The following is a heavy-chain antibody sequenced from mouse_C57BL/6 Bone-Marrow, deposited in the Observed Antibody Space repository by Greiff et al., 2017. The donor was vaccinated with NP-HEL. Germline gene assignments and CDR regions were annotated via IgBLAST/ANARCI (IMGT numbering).Heavy chain of an antibody. CDR1: GFTFSDYY. D-gene: IGHD3-2*02. Sequence: EVKLLESGGGLVQPGGSLKLSCAASGFTFSDYYMYWFRQTPEKRLEWVAYISNGGGSTYYPDTVKGRFTISRDNAKNTLYLQMSRLKSEDTAMYYCARHQGAYYAMDYWGQGTSVTVSS. CDR2: ISNGGGST. CDR3: ARHQGAYYAMDY. J-gene: IGHJ4*01. V-gene: IGHV5-12*01.